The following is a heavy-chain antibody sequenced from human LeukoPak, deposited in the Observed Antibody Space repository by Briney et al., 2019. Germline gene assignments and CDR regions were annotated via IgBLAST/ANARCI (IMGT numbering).Heavy chain of an antibody. CDR1: GFTVSSNY. Sequence: GGSLRLSCAASGFTVSSNYMSWVRQAAGKGLEWVSVIYSGGSTYYADSVKGRFTISRDNSKNTLYLQMNSLRAEDTAVYYCATDTVGAAFDIWGQGTMVTVSS. CDR3: ATDTVGAAFDI. D-gene: IGHD5-18*01. V-gene: IGHV3-53*01. CDR2: IYSGGST. J-gene: IGHJ3*02.